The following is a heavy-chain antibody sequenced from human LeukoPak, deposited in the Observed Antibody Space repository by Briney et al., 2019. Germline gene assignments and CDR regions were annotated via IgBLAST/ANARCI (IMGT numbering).Heavy chain of an antibody. D-gene: IGHD4-17*01. CDR2: INPSGGST. J-gene: IGHJ4*02. Sequence: ASVKVSCKASGYTFTSYYMHWVRQAPGQGLEWMGIINPSGGSTSYAPKFQGRVTMIRDTSTSTVYMELSSLKSEDTAVYYCARTLGQYGDYDYWGQGTLVTVSS. CDR3: ARTLGQYGDYDY. CDR1: GYTFTSYY. V-gene: IGHV1-46*03.